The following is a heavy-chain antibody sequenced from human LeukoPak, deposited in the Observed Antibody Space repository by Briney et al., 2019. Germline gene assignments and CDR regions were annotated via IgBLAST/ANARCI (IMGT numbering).Heavy chain of an antibody. CDR1: GYTFTSYY. D-gene: IGHD5-18*01. CDR3: AQKAGYSYGPFDY. J-gene: IGHJ4*02. CDR2: INPSGGST. Sequence: GASVKVSCKASGYTFTSYYMHWVRQAPEQGLEWMGIINPSGGSTSYAQKFQGRVTITADKSTSTAYMELSSLRSEDTAVYYCAQKAGYSYGPFDYWGQGTLVTVSS. V-gene: IGHV1-46*01.